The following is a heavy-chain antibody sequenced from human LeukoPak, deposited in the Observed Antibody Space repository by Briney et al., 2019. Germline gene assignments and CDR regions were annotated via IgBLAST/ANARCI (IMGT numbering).Heavy chain of an antibody. D-gene: IGHD3-3*01. CDR3: ATDGSFGDDFWSGPSHYAFDI. Sequence: PGGSLRLSCAASGFTFSNAWMSWGRQAPGKGLEWVGRIKSNTDGGTADYAAPVKDRVTISRDDSKNTLYLQMNSLKTEDTAVYYCATDGSFGDDFWSGPSHYAFDIWGQGTMVTVSS. V-gene: IGHV3-15*01. CDR2: IKSNTDGGTA. J-gene: IGHJ3*02. CDR1: GFTFSNAW.